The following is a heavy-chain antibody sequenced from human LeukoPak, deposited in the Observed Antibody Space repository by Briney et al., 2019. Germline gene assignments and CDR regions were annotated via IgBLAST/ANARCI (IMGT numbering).Heavy chain of an antibody. Sequence: GGSLRLSCAASGFTFSGYWMTWVRQAPGKGLEWVANIKEDGSEKYYVDSVKGRFTISRDNAKNTLYLHMHSLRPEDTAVYYCTRSPYSSSWTFEYWGQGTLVSVPS. D-gene: IGHD6-13*01. V-gene: IGHV3-7*02. CDR2: IKEDGSEK. CDR1: GFTFSGYW. CDR3: TRSPYSSSWTFEY. J-gene: IGHJ4*02.